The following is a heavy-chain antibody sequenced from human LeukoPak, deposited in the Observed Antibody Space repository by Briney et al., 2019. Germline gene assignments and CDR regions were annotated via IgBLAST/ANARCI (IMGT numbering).Heavy chain of an antibody. CDR3: ARGRKRLPPHQAYYYGMDV. J-gene: IGHJ6*02. D-gene: IGHD6-25*01. CDR1: GGSISSSSYY. V-gene: IGHV4-39*07. Sequence: SETLSLTCTVSGGSISSSSYYWGWIRQPPGKGLEWIGNIYYSGSSYYNPSLNSRVTISVDTSKNQFSLKLSSVTAADTAVYYCARGRKRLPPHQAYYYGMDVWGQGTTVTVSS. CDR2: IYYSGSS.